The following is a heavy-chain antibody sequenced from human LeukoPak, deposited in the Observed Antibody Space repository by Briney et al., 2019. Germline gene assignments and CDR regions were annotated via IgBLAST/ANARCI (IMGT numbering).Heavy chain of an antibody. V-gene: IGHV1-69*13. D-gene: IGHD2-15*01. CDR2: IIPIFGTA. CDR3: ARDRYCSGGSCYIYFDY. Sequence: GASVKVSCKASGGTFSSYAISWVRQAPGQGLEWMGGIIPIFGTANYAQKFQGRVAITADESTSTAYMELSSLRSEDTAVYYCARDRYCSGGSCYIYFDYWGQETLVTVSS. J-gene: IGHJ4*02. CDR1: GGTFSSYA.